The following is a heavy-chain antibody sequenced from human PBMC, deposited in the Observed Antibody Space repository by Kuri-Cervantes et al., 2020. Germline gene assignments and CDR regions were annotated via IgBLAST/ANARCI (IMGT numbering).Heavy chain of an antibody. D-gene: IGHD3-10*01. Sequence: GESLKISCAASGFTFSSYAMSWVRQAPGKGLEWVAVISYDGSNKYYADSVKGRFTISRDNSKNTLYLQMNSLRAEDTAVYYCAKAQLLWFGELSAFDIWGQGTMVTVSS. CDR3: AKAQLLWFGELSAFDI. V-gene: IGHV3-30*18. CDR2: ISYDGSNK. CDR1: GFTFSSYA. J-gene: IGHJ3*02.